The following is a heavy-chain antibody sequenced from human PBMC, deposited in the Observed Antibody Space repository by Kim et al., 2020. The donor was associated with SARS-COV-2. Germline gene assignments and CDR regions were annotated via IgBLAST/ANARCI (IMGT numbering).Heavy chain of an antibody. D-gene: IGHD2-2*01. V-gene: IGHV3-23*01. Sequence: GKGRFTISRDNSKNTLYLQMNSLRAEDTAVYYCAKSRGSAVYYYYYGMDVWGQGTTVTVSS. CDR3: AKSRGSAVYYYYYGMDV. J-gene: IGHJ6*02.